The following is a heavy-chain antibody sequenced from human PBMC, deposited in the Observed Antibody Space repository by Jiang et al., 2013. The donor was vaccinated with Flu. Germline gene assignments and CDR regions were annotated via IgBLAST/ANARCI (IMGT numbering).Heavy chain of an antibody. CDR2: IYYSGST. J-gene: IGHJ6*02. V-gene: IGHV4-39*07. D-gene: IGHD4-17*01. CDR3: ARGYGDYTPYYYYYGMDV. Sequence: ETLSLTCTVSGGSISSSSYYWGWIRQPPGKGLEWIGSIYYSGSTYYNPSLKSRVTISVDTSKNQFSLKLSSVTAADTAVYYCARGYGDYTPYYYYYGMDVWGQGTTVTVSS. CDR1: GGSISSSSYY.